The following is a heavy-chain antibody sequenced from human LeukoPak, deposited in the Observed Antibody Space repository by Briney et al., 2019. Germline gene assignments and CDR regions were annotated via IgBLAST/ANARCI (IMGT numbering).Heavy chain of an antibody. CDR2: ISAYNGDT. J-gene: IGHJ4*02. V-gene: IGHV1-18*01. CDR1: GYTFTNYG. CDR3: ARDRGVVPAASSPFDY. D-gene: IGHD2-2*01. Sequence: ASVKVSCKASGYTFTNYGISWVRQAPGQGLEWMGWISAYNGDTNYAQKLQGRVTMTTDTSTSTAYMELRSLRSDDTAVYYCARDRGVVPAASSPFDYWGQGTLVTVSS.